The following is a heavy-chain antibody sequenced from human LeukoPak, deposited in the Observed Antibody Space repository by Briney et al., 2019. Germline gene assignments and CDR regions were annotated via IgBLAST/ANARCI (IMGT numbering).Heavy chain of an antibody. V-gene: IGHV3-66*01. Sequence: GGSLRLSCAASGFTVSSSYMTWVRQAPGKGLEWVSVVYGGGGTYYADSVKGRFTISRDNSKNTLYLQMNSLRAEDTAVYYCARGARSSGWLDDYWGQGTLVTVSS. CDR3: ARGARSSGWLDDY. J-gene: IGHJ4*02. CDR2: VYGGGGT. CDR1: GFTVSSSY. D-gene: IGHD6-19*01.